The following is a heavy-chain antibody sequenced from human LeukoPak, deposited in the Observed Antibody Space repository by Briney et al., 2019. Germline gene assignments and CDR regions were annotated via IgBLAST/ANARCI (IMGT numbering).Heavy chain of an antibody. CDR3: AKVGVDYYDSSGYEWYFDY. Sequence: GGSLRLSCAASGFTFSSYAMSWVRQAPGKGLEWVSAISGSGGSTYYADSVKGRFTISRDNSKNTLYLQMNSLRAEDTAVYYCAKVGVDYYDSSGYEWYFDYWGQGTLVTVSS. D-gene: IGHD3-22*01. V-gene: IGHV3-23*01. CDR2: ISGSGGST. J-gene: IGHJ4*02. CDR1: GFTFSSYA.